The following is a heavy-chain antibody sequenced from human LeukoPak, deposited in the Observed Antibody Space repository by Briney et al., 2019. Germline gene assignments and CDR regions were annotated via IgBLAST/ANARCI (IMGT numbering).Heavy chain of an antibody. CDR2: IYPGDSDT. J-gene: IGHJ4*02. Sequence: GESLKISCKGSGYSFTSYWIGWVRQMPGKGLEWMGIIYPGDSDTKYSPSFQGQVTISADKSISTAYLQWSSLRASDTAMYYCARHIPHSSGWSYFDYWGRGTLVTVSS. CDR1: GYSFTSYW. CDR3: ARHIPHSSGWSYFDY. V-gene: IGHV5-51*01. D-gene: IGHD6-19*01.